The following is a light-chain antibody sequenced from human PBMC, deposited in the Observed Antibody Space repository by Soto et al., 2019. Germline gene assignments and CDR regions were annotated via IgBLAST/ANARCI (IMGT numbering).Light chain of an antibody. V-gene: IGKV1-13*02. CDR1: QGVSSA. CDR2: DGS. CDR3: QHFQRDPFT. J-gene: IGKJ5*01. Sequence: AIQLTQSPSSLSASVGDRVTITGRASQGVSSALAWYQQKPGKPPKVLIYDGSSLQSGVPLRFRGSGSGTEFTLTITGLQPEDFGTYYCQHFQRDPFTYGQGTRLEIK.